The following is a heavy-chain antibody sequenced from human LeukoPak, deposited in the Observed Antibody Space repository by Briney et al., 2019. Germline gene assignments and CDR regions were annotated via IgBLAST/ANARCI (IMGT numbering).Heavy chain of an antibody. Sequence: AGSLRLSCAASGFTFSSYNMNWVRQAPGKGLEWVSSISSSSSYIFYADSVKGRFTISRDNAKNSLYMQMNSLRAEDTAVYYCVRVAYAEVAFDIWGQGTMVTVSS. D-gene: IGHD2-15*01. CDR2: ISSSSSYI. CDR3: VRVAYAEVAFDI. V-gene: IGHV3-21*01. J-gene: IGHJ3*02. CDR1: GFTFSSYN.